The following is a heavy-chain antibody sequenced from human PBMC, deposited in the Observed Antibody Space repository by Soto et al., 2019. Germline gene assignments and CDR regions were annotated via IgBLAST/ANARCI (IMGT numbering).Heavy chain of an antibody. CDR2: IYYSGST. V-gene: IGHV4-59*01. Sequence: SETLSLTCTVSGGSISRYYWSWILQPPGKGLEWIGYIYYSGSTNYNPSLKSRVTISVDTSKNQFSLKLSSVTAADTAVYYCARIHYDILTGYPSYYYYYMDVWGKGTTVTVSS. CDR3: ARIHYDILTGYPSYYYYYMDV. J-gene: IGHJ6*03. D-gene: IGHD3-9*01. CDR1: GGSISRYY.